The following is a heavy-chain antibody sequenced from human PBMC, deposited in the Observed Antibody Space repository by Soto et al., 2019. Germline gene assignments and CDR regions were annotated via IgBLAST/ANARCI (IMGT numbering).Heavy chain of an antibody. V-gene: IGHV3-66*01. J-gene: IGHJ4*02. Sequence: GGSLRLSCAASGFTVSSNYMSWVRQAPGKGLEWVSVIYSGGSTYYADSVKGRFTISRDNSKNTLYLQMNSLRAEDTAVYYCARFRRFLEWKDYWGQGTLVTVSS. D-gene: IGHD3-3*01. CDR1: GFTVSSNY. CDR3: ARFRRFLEWKDY. CDR2: IYSGGST.